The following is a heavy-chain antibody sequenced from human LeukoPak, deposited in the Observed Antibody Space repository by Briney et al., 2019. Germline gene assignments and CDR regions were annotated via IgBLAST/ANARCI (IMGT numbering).Heavy chain of an antibody. J-gene: IGHJ3*02. CDR1: GYTFTGYY. D-gene: IGHD3-3*01. Sequence: ASVKVSCKASGYTFTGYYMHWVRQAPGQGLERMGWINPNSGGTNYAQKFQGRVTMTRDTSISTAYMELSRLRSDDTAVYYCARDRDTIFGVVSDAFDIWGQGTMVTVSS. CDR2: INPNSGGT. CDR3: ARDRDTIFGVVSDAFDI. V-gene: IGHV1-2*02.